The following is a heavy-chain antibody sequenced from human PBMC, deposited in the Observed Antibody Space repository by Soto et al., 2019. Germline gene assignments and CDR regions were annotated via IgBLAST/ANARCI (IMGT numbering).Heavy chain of an antibody. V-gene: IGHV3-13*01. D-gene: IGHD2-21*02. CDR1: GFTFSSYD. CDR3: AREGAYCGGDCPDGMDV. J-gene: IGHJ6*02. Sequence: GGSLRLSCVASGFTFSSYDMHWVRQATGKGLEWVSAIGTAGDTYYPGSVKGRFTISRENAKNSLYLQMNSLRAGGTAVYYCAREGAYCGGDCPDGMDVWGQGTTVTVSS. CDR2: IGTAGDT.